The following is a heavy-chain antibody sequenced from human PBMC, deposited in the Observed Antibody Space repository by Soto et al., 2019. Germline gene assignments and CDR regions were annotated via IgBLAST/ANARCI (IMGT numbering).Heavy chain of an antibody. J-gene: IGHJ6*02. CDR3: VISDGALDYYYGMDV. CDR2: IIPIFGTA. Sequence: SVKVSCKASGGTFSSYAISWVRQAPGQGLEWMGGIIPIFGTANYAQKFQGRVTITADKSTSTAYMELSSLRSEDTAVYYCVISDGALDYYYGMDVWGQGTTVTVYS. CDR1: GGTFSSYA. V-gene: IGHV1-69*06. D-gene: IGHD2-21*02.